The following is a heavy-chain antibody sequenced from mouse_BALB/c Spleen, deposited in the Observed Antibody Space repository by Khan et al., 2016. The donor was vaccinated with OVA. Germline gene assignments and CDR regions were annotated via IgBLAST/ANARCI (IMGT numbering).Heavy chain of an antibody. CDR3: TRDRSDY. Sequence: QVRLQQSGAELAKPGASVKMSCKASGYTFTSYWMHWVKQRPGQGLEWIGYINPTSGYTDYNEKFKDKATLSADKSSITAYMQLHSLTSEDSAVYYCTRDRSDYWGQGTTLTGSS. CDR2: INPTSGYT. V-gene: IGHV1-7*01. CDR1: GYTFTSYW. J-gene: IGHJ2*01.